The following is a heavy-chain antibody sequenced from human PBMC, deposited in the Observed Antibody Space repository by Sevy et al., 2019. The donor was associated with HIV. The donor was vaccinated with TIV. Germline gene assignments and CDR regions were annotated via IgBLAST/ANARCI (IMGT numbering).Heavy chain of an antibody. J-gene: IGHJ4*02. CDR3: AKDRIVVVPAAIHGPNFDY. V-gene: IGHV3-30*18. Sequence: GESLKISCAASGFTFSSYGLHWVRQAPGKGLEWVAVISYDGSNKYYADSVKGRFTISRDNSKNTRYLQMNSLRAEDTAVYYGAKDRIVVVPAAIHGPNFDYWGQGTLVTVSS. D-gene: IGHD2-2*01. CDR2: ISYDGSNK. CDR1: GFTFSSYG.